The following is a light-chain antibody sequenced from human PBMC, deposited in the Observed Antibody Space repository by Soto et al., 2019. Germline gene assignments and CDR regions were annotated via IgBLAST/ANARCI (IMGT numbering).Light chain of an antibody. V-gene: IGKV1-5*01. CDR1: QTINAW. J-gene: IGKJ1*01. CDR3: QEYQRYPM. Sequence: DIQMTQTPSTLSASVGDRVTITCRASQTINAWLAWYQQKTGKAPRLLIYDVSTLGSGVPSRFSGSASGTEFAHPTCTRSLDEFALYFGQEYQRYPMFGPGTKVDIK. CDR2: DVS.